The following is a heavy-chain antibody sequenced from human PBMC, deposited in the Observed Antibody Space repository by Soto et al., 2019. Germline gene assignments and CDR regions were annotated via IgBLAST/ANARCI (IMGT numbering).Heavy chain of an antibody. J-gene: IGHJ6*03. CDR2: IKQDGSEK. V-gene: IGHV3-7*01. D-gene: IGHD6-19*01. Sequence: GGSLRLSCAASGFTFSSYWMSWVRQAPGKGLEWVANIKQDGSEKYYVDSVKGRFTISRGNAKNSLYLQMNSLRAEDTAVYYCTRLSSGWYGYYYYYMDVWGKGTTVTVSS. CDR1: GFTFSSYW. CDR3: TRLSSGWYGYYYYYMDV.